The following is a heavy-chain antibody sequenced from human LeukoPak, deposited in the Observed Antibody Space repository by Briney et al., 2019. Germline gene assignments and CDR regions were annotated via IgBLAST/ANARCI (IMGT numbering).Heavy chain of an antibody. CDR2: ISYDGSNK. CDR3: AKDLGEGATDY. J-gene: IGHJ4*02. D-gene: IGHD1-26*01. CDR1: GFTVSSTH. Sequence: GGSLRLSCAASGFTVSSTHMVWVRQAPGKGLEWVAVISYDGSNKYYADSVKGRFTISRDNSKNTLYLQMNSLRAEDTAVYYCAKDLGEGATDYWGQGTLVTVSS. V-gene: IGHV3-30*18.